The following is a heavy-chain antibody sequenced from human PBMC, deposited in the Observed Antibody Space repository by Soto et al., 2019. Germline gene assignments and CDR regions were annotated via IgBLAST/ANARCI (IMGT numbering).Heavy chain of an antibody. D-gene: IGHD3-9*01. V-gene: IGHV1-18*01. J-gene: IGHJ6*03. Sequence: ASVKVSCKASGYTFTGYGISWVRQAPGQGLEWMGWISAYNGNTNYAQKLQGRVTMTTDTSTSTAYMELRSLRSDDTAVYYCAREGLVIANLYYYYMDVWGKGTTVTVSS. CDR3: AREGLVIANLYYYYMDV. CDR1: GYTFTGYG. CDR2: ISAYNGNT.